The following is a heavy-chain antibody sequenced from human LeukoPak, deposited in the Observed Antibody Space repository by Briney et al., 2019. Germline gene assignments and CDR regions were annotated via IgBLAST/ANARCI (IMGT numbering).Heavy chain of an antibody. CDR1: GYTFTGYY. CDR2: INPNSGGT. J-gene: IGHJ4*02. V-gene: IGHV1-2*02. CDR3: ARMKIAVAGTGRILINTFDY. Sequence: VASVKVSCKASGYTFTGYYMHWVRQAPGQGLEWMGWINPNSGGTNYAQKFQGRVTMTRDTSISTAYMELSRLRSDDTAVYYCARMKIAVAGTGRILINTFDYWGQGTLVTVSS. D-gene: IGHD6-19*01.